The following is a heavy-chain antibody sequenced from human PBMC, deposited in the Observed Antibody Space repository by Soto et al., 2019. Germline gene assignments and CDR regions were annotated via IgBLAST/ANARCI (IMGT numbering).Heavy chain of an antibody. CDR3: ARQNRDTPMVPFDV. J-gene: IGHJ4*02. V-gene: IGHV1-69*01. D-gene: IGHD5-18*01. CDR1: RGTFNRYA. Sequence: QVQLVQSGAEVKKPGSSVKVSCLASRGTFNRYAINWVRQAPGHGLEWLGALVSQFGTPNYAQKFQDRVTIVADESTNTPSMELRGLTSDDTAVYYCARQNRDTPMVPFDVWGQGTLVTVSS. CDR2: LVSQFGTP.